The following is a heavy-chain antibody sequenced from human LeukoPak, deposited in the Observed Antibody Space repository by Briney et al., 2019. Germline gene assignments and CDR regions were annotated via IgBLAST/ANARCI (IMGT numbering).Heavy chain of an antibody. CDR1: GGSISSGGYY. CDR2: IHHSGST. CDR3: ARDQSVDAFDI. J-gene: IGHJ3*02. Sequence: PSETLSLTCTVSGGSISSGGYYWSWIRQPPGKGLEWIGYIHHSGSTYYNPSLKSRVTISVDRSRNHFSLKLSSVTAADSAVYYCARDQSVDAFDIWGQGTMVTVSS. V-gene: IGHV4-30-2*01. D-gene: IGHD3-3*01.